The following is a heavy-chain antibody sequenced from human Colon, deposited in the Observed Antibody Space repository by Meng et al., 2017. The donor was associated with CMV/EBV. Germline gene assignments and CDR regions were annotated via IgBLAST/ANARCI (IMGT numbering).Heavy chain of an antibody. V-gene: IGHV2-5*02. D-gene: IGHD6-6*01. Sequence: QITLKESGPALVKPTPTLTLTCTFSGFSLTTNVESVGWIRQPPGKALEWLALIHGGGTIQYRPSLQSRLTATRDTSKSQVVLTMTNLDPVDTATYYCVHRYSSSSGEVSWGQGIMVTVSS. CDR2: IHGGGTI. J-gene: IGHJ5*02. CDR1: GFSLTTNVES. CDR3: VHRYSSSSGEVS.